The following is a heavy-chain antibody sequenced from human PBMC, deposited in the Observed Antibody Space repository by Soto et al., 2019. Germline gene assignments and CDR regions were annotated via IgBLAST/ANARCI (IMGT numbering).Heavy chain of an antibody. Sequence: SETLSLTCTVAGGSISSYYWSWIRQPAGKGLEWIGRIYTSGSTNYNPSLKSRLTISRDNSRDTLSLQMNSLRPEDTAVYYCVRETQSVRVVVPTPGSPGALDLWGQGTVVTVSS. CDR3: VRETQSVRVVVPTPGSPGALDL. CDR1: GGSISSYY. D-gene: IGHD2-15*01. J-gene: IGHJ3*01. CDR2: IYTSGST. V-gene: IGHV4-4*07.